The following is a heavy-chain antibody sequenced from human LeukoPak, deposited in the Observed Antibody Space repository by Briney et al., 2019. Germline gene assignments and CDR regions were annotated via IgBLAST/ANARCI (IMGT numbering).Heavy chain of an antibody. CDR3: VKANCGSECFYIMDV. CDR1: GFTPSNFA. J-gene: IGHJ6*02. Sequence: GRSLRLSCAASGFTPSNFAMNWVRQAPGKGLECVSSISGSTGRTYYADSVKGRFTISRDDSKNTVYLEMNSLRAEDTALYCCVKANCGSECFYIMDVWGQGTMVTVSS. CDR2: ISGSTGRT. V-gene: IGHV3-23*01. D-gene: IGHD3-16*01.